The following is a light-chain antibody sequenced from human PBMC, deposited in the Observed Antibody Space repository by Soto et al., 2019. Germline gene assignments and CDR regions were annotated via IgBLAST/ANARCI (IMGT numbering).Light chain of an antibody. CDR3: QQTYSRPIT. CDR1: QAISDY. Sequence: DIQMTQSPSSLSASVGDRVAITCRATQAISDYLNWYQQKPGKALKLLIYGASNLQSGVPSRFSGSGSGTDFTLTISGLQPEDFGIYYCQQTYSRPITFGPGTKVDVK. V-gene: IGKV1-39*01. CDR2: GAS. J-gene: IGKJ3*01.